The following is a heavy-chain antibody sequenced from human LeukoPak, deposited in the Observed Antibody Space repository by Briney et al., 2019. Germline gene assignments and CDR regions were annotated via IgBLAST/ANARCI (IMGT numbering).Heavy chain of an antibody. V-gene: IGHV3-33*03. J-gene: IGHJ4*02. Sequence: GGSLRLSCAASGFTFSSSGMHWVRQAPGKGLKWVAVIWYDGSNKYYADSVKGRFTISRDNAKNTLYLQMNSLRAEDTAVYFCARSFTYGPDYWGQGTLVTVSS. CDR1: GFTFSSSG. CDR2: IWYDGSNK. CDR3: ARSFTYGPDY. D-gene: IGHD3-16*01.